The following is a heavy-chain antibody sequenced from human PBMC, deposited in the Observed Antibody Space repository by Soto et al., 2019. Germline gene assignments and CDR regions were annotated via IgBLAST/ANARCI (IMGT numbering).Heavy chain of an antibody. J-gene: IGHJ4*02. V-gene: IGHV3-7*01. D-gene: IGHD7-27*01. CDR2: IKQDGSEK. CDR3: ASSLGTDVGADY. Sequence: EVQLVESGGGLVQPGGSLRLSCAASGFTFSSHWMGWVRQAPGKGLEWVVNIKQDGSEKYYVDSVKGRFTISRDNAKNSLFVKMNGLRAEDTAVYYCASSLGTDVGADYWGQGTLVTVSS. CDR1: GFTFSSHW.